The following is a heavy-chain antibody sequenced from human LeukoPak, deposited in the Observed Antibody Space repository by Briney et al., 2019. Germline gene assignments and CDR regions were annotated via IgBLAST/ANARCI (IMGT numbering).Heavy chain of an antibody. CDR2: ISTNGGST. Sequence: GGSLRLSCPASGFTFSSYAMYWVRQAPGKGLEYVSAISTNGGSTYYANSVKGRFTISRDNSKNTLYLQMGSLRAEDMAVYYCAGGSSWYRGIDYWGQGTLVTVSS. V-gene: IGHV3-64*01. J-gene: IGHJ4*02. D-gene: IGHD6-13*01. CDR1: GFTFSSYA. CDR3: AGGSSWYRGIDY.